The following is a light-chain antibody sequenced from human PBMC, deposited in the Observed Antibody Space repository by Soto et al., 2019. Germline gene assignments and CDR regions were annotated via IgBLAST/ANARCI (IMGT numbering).Light chain of an antibody. J-gene: IGLJ2*01. CDR3: SSYASTSTPHVV. CDR2: NVG. V-gene: IGLV2-14*01. CDR1: SSDVGGYNY. Sequence: QSALTQPASVSGSPGQSITISCTGTSSDVGGYNYVSWYQQHPGKAPKLMIYNVGNRPSGVSNRFSGSKSGNTASLTISGLQAEDEADYYCSSYASTSTPHVVFGGGTKVTVL.